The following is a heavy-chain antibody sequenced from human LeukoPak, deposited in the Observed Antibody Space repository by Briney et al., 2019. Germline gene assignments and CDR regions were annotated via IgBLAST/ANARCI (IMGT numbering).Heavy chain of an antibody. CDR2: IYYSGST. CDR1: GGSISSSSYY. Sequence: SKTLSLTCTVSGGSISSSSYYWGWIRQPPGKGLEWIGSIYYSGSTYYNPSLKSRVTISVDTSKNQFSLKLSSVTAADTAVYYCARDSYSSGPYNWFDPWGQGTLVTVSS. J-gene: IGHJ5*02. V-gene: IGHV4-39*07. CDR3: ARDSYSSGPYNWFDP. D-gene: IGHD6-19*01.